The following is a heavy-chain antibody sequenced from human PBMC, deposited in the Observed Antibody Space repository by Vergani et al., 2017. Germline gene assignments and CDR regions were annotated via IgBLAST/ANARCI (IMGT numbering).Heavy chain of an antibody. CDR3: AGVPCSGGSCYSAYYYYYYMDV. V-gene: IGHV1-18*01. CDR1: GYTFTSYG. Sequence: QVQLVQSGAEVKKPGASVKVSCKASGYTFTSYGISWVRQAPGQGLEWMGWISAYNGNTNYAQKLQGRVTMTTDTSTSTAYMELRSLRSDDTAVYYGAGVPCSGGSCYSAYYYYYYMDVWGKGTTVTVSS. J-gene: IGHJ6*03. D-gene: IGHD2-15*01. CDR2: ISAYNGNT.